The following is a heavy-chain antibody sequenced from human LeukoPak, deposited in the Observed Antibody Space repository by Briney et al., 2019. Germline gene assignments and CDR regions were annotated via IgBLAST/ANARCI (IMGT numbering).Heavy chain of an antibody. CDR1: GGSISSSSYY. CDR2: IYYSGST. Sequence: SETLSLTCTVSGGSISSSSYYWGWIRQPPGKGLEWIGNIYYSGSTDYNPSLKSRVTLSVDTSKNHFSLKLSSVTAADTAVYYCASLTRRVLSIDYWGQGTLVTVSS. CDR3: ASLTRRVLSIDY. J-gene: IGHJ4*02. D-gene: IGHD2-15*01. V-gene: IGHV4-39*02.